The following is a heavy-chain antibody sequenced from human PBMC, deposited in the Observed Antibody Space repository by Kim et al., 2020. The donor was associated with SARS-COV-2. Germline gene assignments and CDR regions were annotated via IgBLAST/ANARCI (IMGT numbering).Heavy chain of an antibody. CDR2: I. Sequence: IGYADSVEGRFIISRDKANNSLYLQMNSLRPEDTAVYYCVKDVLAGGADVWGQGTAVIVSS. V-gene: IGHV3-9*01. D-gene: IGHD3-3*02. J-gene: IGHJ6*02. CDR3: VKDVLAGGADV.